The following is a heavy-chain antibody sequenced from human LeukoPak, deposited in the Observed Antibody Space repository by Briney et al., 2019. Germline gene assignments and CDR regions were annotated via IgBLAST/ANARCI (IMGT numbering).Heavy chain of an antibody. CDR3: AKLVVVVPAAHDYFDY. J-gene: IGHJ4*02. Sequence: PGGSLRLSCAASGFTFSTYSMNWVRQAPGKGLEWLSPISSNSRTMYYADSVKGRFTISRDNAKNSLYLQMNSLRAEDTAVYYCAKLVVVVPAAHDYFDYWGQGTLVTVSS. D-gene: IGHD2-2*01. CDR2: ISSNSRTM. V-gene: IGHV3-48*01. CDR1: GFTFSTYS.